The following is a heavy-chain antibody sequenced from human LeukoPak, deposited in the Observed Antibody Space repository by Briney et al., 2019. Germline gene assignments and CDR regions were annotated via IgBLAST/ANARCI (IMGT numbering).Heavy chain of an antibody. CDR1: GYTFTGYY. J-gene: IGHJ6*03. CDR2: INPNSGGT. Sequence: ASVKVSCKASGYTFTGYYMHWVRQAPGQGLEWMGWINPNSGGTNYAQKFQGRVTMTRDTSISTAYMELSRLRSDDTAVYYRARDHFDSYGDYYYYYMDVWGKGTTVTISS. D-gene: IGHD5-18*01. V-gene: IGHV1-2*02. CDR3: ARDHFDSYGDYYYYYMDV.